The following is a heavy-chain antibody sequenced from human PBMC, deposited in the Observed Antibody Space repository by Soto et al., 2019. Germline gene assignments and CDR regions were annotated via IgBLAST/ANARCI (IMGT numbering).Heavy chain of an antibody. CDR2: ISSSSSTI. J-gene: IGHJ5*02. Sequence: GGSLRLSCAASGFTFSSYSMNWVRQAPGKGLEWVSYISSSSSTIYYADSVKGRFTISRDNAKNSLYLQMNSLRDEDTAVYYCARIYDFWSGYDPWCWFDPWGQGTLVTVSS. CDR1: GFTFSSYS. D-gene: IGHD3-3*01. CDR3: ARIYDFWSGYDPWCWFDP. V-gene: IGHV3-48*02.